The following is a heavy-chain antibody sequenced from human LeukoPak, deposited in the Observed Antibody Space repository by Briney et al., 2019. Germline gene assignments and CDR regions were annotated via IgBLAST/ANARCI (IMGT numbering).Heavy chain of an antibody. CDR1: GFTFSSYG. D-gene: IGHD3-9*01. Sequence: GGSLRLSCAASGFTFSSYGMHWVRQAPGKGLEWVSVIYSGGTTYYADSVKGRFTISRDNSKNTLYLQMNSLRAEDTAVYYCAKGIRYFDWLRQTDAFDIWGQGTMVTVSS. CDR2: IYSGGTT. J-gene: IGHJ3*02. CDR3: AKGIRYFDWLRQTDAFDI. V-gene: IGHV3-23*03.